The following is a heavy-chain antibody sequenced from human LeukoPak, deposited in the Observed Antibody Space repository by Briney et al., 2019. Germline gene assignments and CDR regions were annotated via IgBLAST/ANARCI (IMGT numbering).Heavy chain of an antibody. V-gene: IGHV1-24*01. D-gene: IGHD3-22*01. Sequence: ASVRVSCKISGYSLTELAIHWVRQAPGKGLEWMGGSDPEDVKASFAEKFQGRVTFTEDTSTDTAFMELSRLRSDDTAVYYCATFQAYANSGHLRPYFDYWGQGTLVTVSS. J-gene: IGHJ4*02. CDR1: GYSLTELA. CDR3: ATFQAYANSGHLRPYFDY. CDR2: SDPEDVKA.